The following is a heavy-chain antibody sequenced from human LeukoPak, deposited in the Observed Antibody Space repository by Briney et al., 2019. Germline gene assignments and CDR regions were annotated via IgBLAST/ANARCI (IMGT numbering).Heavy chain of an antibody. V-gene: IGHV4-39*01. J-gene: IGHJ4*02. CDR2: IYYSGST. CDR1: GGSISSSSYY. Sequence: SETLSLTCTVSGGSISSSSYYWGWIRQPPGKGLEWIGSIYYSGSTYYNPSLKSRVTISVDTSKNQFSLKLSSVTAADMAVYYCARHVSRTLYNSGWYGARQPHYYFDYWGQGTLVTASS. D-gene: IGHD6-19*01. CDR3: ARHVSRTLYNSGWYGARQPHYYFDY.